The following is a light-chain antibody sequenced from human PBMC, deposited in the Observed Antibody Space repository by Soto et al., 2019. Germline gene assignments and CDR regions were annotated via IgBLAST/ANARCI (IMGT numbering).Light chain of an antibody. Sequence: EVVMSRSPRYHSLTPGETATLSCRASQTIGRTYLAWYQQKPGQAPRLLIFGTSSRATGIPDRFSGSGSGTDFTLSISRLEPEDFAVYSCQQYGSWPLLTFGGGTKVDIK. CDR3: QQYGSWPLLT. J-gene: IGKJ4*01. V-gene: IGKV3-20*01. CDR2: GTS. CDR1: QTIGRTY.